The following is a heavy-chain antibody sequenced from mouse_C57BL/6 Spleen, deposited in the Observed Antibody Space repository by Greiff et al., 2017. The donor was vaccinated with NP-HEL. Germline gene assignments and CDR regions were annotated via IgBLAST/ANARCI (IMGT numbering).Heavy chain of an antibody. J-gene: IGHJ2*01. CDR1: GYAFTNYL. Sequence: QVQLQQSGAELVRPGTSVKVSCKASGYAFTNYLIEWVKQRPGQGLEWIGVINPGSGGTNYNEKFKGKATLTADKSSSTAYMQLSSLTSEDSAVYFCAREDGSSSPYYFDYWGQGTTLTVSS. V-gene: IGHV1-54*01. CDR2: INPGSGGT. CDR3: AREDGSSSPYYFDY. D-gene: IGHD1-1*01.